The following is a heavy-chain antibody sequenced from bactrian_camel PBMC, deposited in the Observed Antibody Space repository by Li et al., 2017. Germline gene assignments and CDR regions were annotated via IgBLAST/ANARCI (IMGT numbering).Heavy chain of an antibody. CDR2: IHTSGVT. Sequence: GGSVQAGGSLKLSCAASLNPTSDYCLGWFRQAPGKEREGVAAIHTSGVTNYLDSVKDRFTISRDSAGNTVYLQMDDLKPEDTGTYSCARDRLKWSGRCRVGPQTDLYANWGQGTQVTVS. J-gene: IGHJ4*01. CDR3: ARDRLKWSGRCRVGPQTDLYAN. D-gene: IGHD2*01. V-gene: IGHV3S53*01. CDR1: LNPTSDYC.